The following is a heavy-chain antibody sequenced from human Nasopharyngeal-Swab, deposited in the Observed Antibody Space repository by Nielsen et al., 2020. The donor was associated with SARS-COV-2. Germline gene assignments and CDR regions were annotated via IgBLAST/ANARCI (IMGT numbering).Heavy chain of an antibody. D-gene: IGHD6-19*01. V-gene: IGHV3-53*01. Sequence: GGSLRLSCAASGFTVSSNYMSWVRQAPGKGLEWVSVIYSGGSTYYADSVKGRFTISRDNSKNTLYLQMNSLRAEDTAVYYCAREDWGSGWYFDYWGQGTLVTVSS. CDR3: AREDWGSGWYFDY. J-gene: IGHJ4*02. CDR1: GFTVSSNY. CDR2: IYSGGST.